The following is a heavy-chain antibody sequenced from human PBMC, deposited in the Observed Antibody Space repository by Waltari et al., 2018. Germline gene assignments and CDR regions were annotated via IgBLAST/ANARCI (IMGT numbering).Heavy chain of an antibody. CDR1: GGTFSSYA. CDR3: ARDSGIVGATGY. Sequence: QVQLVQSGAEVKKPGSSVKVSCKASGGTFSSYAISWVRQAPGQGLEWMGGISPILGIATYEQKCQGRVTITADESTSTAYMELSSRRSEDTAVYYCARDSGIVGATGYWGQGTLVTVSS. V-gene: IGHV1-69*04. CDR2: ISPILGIA. D-gene: IGHD1-26*01. J-gene: IGHJ4*02.